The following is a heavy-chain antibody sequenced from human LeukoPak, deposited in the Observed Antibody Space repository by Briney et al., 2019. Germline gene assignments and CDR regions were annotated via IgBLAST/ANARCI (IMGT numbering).Heavy chain of an antibody. V-gene: IGHV1-2*02. Sequence: ASVNVCCKASGYTFTGYYMHWVRQAPGQGLEWMGWINPNSGGTNYAQKFQGRVTMTRDTSISTAYMELSRLRSDDTAVYYCARERSYYDYVWGRGAFDYWGQGTVDPVSS. CDR3: ARERSYYDYVWGRGAFDY. J-gene: IGHJ4*02. CDR1: GYTFTGYY. D-gene: IGHD3-16*01. CDR2: INPNSGGT.